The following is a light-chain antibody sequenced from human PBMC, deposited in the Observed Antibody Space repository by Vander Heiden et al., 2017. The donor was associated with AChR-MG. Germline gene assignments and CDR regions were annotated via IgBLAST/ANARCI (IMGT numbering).Light chain of an antibody. V-gene: IGLV2-14*03. J-gene: IGLJ2*01. Sequence: QSALTQPASVSGSPGQSITISCTGTSSDVGGYNYVTGYQQHPGKAPKLMIYDVSNRPSGISNRVSGSKSGNMASLTISGLQAEDEADYYCYSYTSSSTLGGVFGGGTKLTVL. CDR1: SSDVGGYNY. CDR2: DVS. CDR3: YSYTSSSTLGGV.